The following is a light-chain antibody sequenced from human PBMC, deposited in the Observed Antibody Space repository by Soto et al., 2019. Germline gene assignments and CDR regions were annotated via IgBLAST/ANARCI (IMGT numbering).Light chain of an antibody. J-gene: IGKJ4*01. CDR3: QQLNSYPQVLT. V-gene: IGKV1-9*01. Sequence: DIQLTQSPSFLSASVGDRVTITCRASQGISSYVAWYQQKPGKAPKLLIYAASTLQSGVPSRFSGSGSGTEFTLTISSLQPEDFATYYCQQLNSYPQVLTFGGGTKVEIK. CDR1: QGISSY. CDR2: AAS.